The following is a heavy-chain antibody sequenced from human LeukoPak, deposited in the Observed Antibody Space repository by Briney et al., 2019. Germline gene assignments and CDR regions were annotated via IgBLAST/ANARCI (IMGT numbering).Heavy chain of an antibody. J-gene: IGHJ3*02. CDR2: IYSGGRT. CDR1: GFTGSNNY. D-gene: IGHD1-26*01. CDR3: ARGVGQDAFDI. V-gene: IGHV3-53*01. Sequence: PGGSLRLSCAASGFTGSNNYMSWVRQAPGKGLEWVSVIYSGGRTYYADSVKGRFTFSKDNSKNTLYLQMTNLRVEDTAVYHCARGVGQDAFDIWGQGTMVIVSS.